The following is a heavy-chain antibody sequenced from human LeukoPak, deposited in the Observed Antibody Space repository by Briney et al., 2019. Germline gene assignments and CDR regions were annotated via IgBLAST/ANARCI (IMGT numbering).Heavy chain of an antibody. CDR2: ISWNSGSI. CDR3: ARANSSAWHNFDF. J-gene: IGHJ4*02. D-gene: IGHD6-19*01. Sequence: PGRSLRLSCAASGFTFDDYAMHWVRQAPGKGLEWVSGISWNSGSIGYADSVKGRFTISRDNAKNSLYLQMNSLRAEDRAVYYCARANSSAWHNFDFWGQGTLVTVSS. V-gene: IGHV3-9*01. CDR1: GFTFDDYA.